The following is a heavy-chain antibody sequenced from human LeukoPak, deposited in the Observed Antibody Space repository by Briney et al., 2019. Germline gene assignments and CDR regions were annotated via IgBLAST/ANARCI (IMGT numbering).Heavy chain of an antibody. V-gene: IGHV4-34*01. Sequence: SETLSLTCAVYGGSFSGYYWSWIRQPPGKGLEWIGEINHSGSTDYNPSLKSRVTISVDTSKNQFSLKLSSVTAADTAVYYCARGRGYWGQGTLVTVSS. CDR1: GGSFSGYY. CDR3: ARGRGY. CDR2: INHSGST. J-gene: IGHJ4*02.